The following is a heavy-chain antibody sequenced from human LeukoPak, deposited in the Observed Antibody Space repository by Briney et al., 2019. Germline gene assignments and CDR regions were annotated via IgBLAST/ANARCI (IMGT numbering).Heavy chain of an antibody. CDR3: AGGYIAADLDY. Sequence: GRSLRLSCAASGFTFTSFAMHWVRQASGKGLEWVAVLSYDGSNKYYADSVKGRFTISRDNSKNTLYLQMNSLRAEDTAVYYCAGGYIAADLDYWGQGTLVTVSS. V-gene: IGHV3-30-3*01. CDR1: GFTFTSFA. J-gene: IGHJ4*02. D-gene: IGHD6-13*01. CDR2: LSYDGSNK.